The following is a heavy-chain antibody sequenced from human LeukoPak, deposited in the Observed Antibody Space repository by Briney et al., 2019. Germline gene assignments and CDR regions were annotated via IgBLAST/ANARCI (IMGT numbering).Heavy chain of an antibody. D-gene: IGHD4-17*01. V-gene: IGHV1-18*01. Sequence: ASVKVSCKASGYTFNNYAITWVRQAPGQGLEWMGWISIYKGDTDYAQSHQGRVTMTTDRSTSTAYMELRSLTSDDTAMYYCARVVGNLFGHYGRFDYWGQGTLVSVSS. CDR1: GYTFNNYA. CDR2: ISIYKGDT. CDR3: ARVVGNLFGHYGRFDY. J-gene: IGHJ4*02.